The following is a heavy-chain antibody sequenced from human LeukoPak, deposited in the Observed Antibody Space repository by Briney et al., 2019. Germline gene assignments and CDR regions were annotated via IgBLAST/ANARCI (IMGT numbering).Heavy chain of an antibody. Sequence: GGSLRLSCAASRLRFSDAWMSWVRQAPGKGLEWVGRIKRKIDGERTDYVESVKGRFIISRDDSTNTLFLQMNSLKIEDTAVYYCTTGYSSGYIEDYWGQGTRVSVSS. D-gene: IGHD3-22*01. J-gene: IGHJ4*02. CDR2: IKRKIDGERT. V-gene: IGHV3-15*01. CDR3: TTGYSSGYIEDY. CDR1: RLRFSDAW.